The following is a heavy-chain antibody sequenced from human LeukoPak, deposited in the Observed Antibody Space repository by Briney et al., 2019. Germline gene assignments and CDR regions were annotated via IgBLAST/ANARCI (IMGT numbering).Heavy chain of an antibody. Sequence: SPSETLSLTCTVSGGSINSGSYYWNWIRQPAGKGLEWIGRIYTSGSTNYNPSLKSRVTISVDTPKNLFSLKLSSVTAADTAVYYCARGVATITNWFDPWGQGTLVTVSS. V-gene: IGHV4-61*02. J-gene: IGHJ5*02. CDR2: IYTSGST. CDR1: GGSINSGSYY. CDR3: ARGVATITNWFDP. D-gene: IGHD5-12*01.